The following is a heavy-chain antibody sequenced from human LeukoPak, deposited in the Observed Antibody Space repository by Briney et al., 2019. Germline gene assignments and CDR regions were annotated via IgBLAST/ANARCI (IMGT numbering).Heavy chain of an antibody. J-gene: IGHJ5*02. Sequence: SETLSLTCTVSGGSISSGSYYWSWIRQPAGKGLEWIGRIYMSGSTNYNPSLKSRVTISVDTSNNQFSLKLNYVTAADTAVYYCARGAYFYGSGINWFDPWGQGTLVTVSS. CDR1: GGSISSGSYY. D-gene: IGHD3-10*01. CDR3: ARGAYFYGSGINWFDP. V-gene: IGHV4-61*02. CDR2: IYMSGST.